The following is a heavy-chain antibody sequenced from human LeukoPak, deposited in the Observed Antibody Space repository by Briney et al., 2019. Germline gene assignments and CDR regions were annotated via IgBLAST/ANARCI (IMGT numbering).Heavy chain of an antibody. V-gene: IGHV3-64D*06. D-gene: IGHD6-13*01. Sequence: PGGSLRLSCAASGFAFSSYTMNWVRQAPGKGLEYVSAISANGGRTYYADSVKGRFTISRDNSKNTLYLQMSSLRAEDTAIYHCVKDLYKGDSSSWYYFHYWGQGTLVTVSS. CDR3: VKDLYKGDSSSWYYFHY. CDR2: ISANGGRT. J-gene: IGHJ4*02. CDR1: GFAFSSYT.